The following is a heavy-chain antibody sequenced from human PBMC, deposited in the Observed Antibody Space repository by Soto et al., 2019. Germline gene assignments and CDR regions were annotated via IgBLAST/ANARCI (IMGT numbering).Heavy chain of an antibody. Sequence: QVQLVESGGGVVQPGRSLRLSCAASDFTFSDYVMHWVRQVPGKGLEWVARISYDGNYKYYADPVKGRFNISRDTSKNTRYLQMNSLKAEDTAVYYCAKDRGRYCSGGSCLLFDDWGQGTLVTVSS. CDR1: DFTFSDYV. CDR2: ISYDGNYK. V-gene: IGHV3-30*18. D-gene: IGHD2-15*01. CDR3: AKDRGRYCSGGSCLLFDD. J-gene: IGHJ4*02.